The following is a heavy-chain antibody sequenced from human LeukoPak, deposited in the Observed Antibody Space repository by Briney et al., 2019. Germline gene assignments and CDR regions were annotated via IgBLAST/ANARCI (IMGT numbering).Heavy chain of an antibody. CDR1: GFTFNYYD. CDR2: IRTTGDT. CDR3: ARGVSYYYDNSGHPGWYFDL. D-gene: IGHD3-22*01. V-gene: IGHV3-13*01. J-gene: IGHJ2*01. Sequence: GGSLRLSCAVSGFTFNYYDMHWVRQAPGKRLEWVSAIRTTGDTHYPDSVKGRFAMSREDAKNAVHLQMNTLRAGDTAVYYCARGVSYYYDNSGHPGWYFDLWGRGTLVTVSS.